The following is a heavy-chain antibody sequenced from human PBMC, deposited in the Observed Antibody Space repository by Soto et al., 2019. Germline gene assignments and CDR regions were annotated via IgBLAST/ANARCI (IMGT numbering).Heavy chain of an antibody. CDR3: ARGPTLLWFGQSLHY. Sequence: EVQLVESGGGLVKPGGSLRLSCAASGFTFSSYSMNWVRQAPGKGLEWVSSISSSSSYIYYADSVKGRFTISRDNAKNSQYLQMDSRRAEDTDVYYCARGPTLLWFGQSLHYGGQGTLVTVSS. V-gene: IGHV3-21*01. D-gene: IGHD3-10*01. J-gene: IGHJ4*02. CDR1: GFTFSSYS. CDR2: ISSSSSYI.